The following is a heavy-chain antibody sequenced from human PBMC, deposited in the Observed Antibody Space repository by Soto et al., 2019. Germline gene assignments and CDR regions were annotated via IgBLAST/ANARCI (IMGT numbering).Heavy chain of an antibody. CDR2: IWYDGSNK. CDR3: ARDRRAGIAAAVGNY. Sequence: GGSLRLSCAASGFTFSSYGMHWVRQAPGKGLEWVAVIWYDGSNKYYADSVKGRFTISRDNSKNTLYLQMNSLRAEDTAVYYGARDRRAGIAAAVGNYWGQGTLVTVSS. CDR1: GFTFSSYG. J-gene: IGHJ4*02. V-gene: IGHV3-33*01. D-gene: IGHD6-13*01.